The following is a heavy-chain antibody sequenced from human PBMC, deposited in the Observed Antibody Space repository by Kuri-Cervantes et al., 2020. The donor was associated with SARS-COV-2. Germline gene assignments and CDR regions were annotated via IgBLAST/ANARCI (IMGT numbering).Heavy chain of an antibody. J-gene: IGHJ3*02. D-gene: IGHD2-15*01. Sequence: GESLKISCAASGFTFSSYAMSWVRQAPGKGLEWVSAISGSGGSTYYADSVKGRFTISRDDSKNTLYLQMNNLRSEDMALYYCAKMSGDRGGAFEIWGQGTMVTVSS. CDR2: ISGSGGST. CDR1: GFTFSSYA. CDR3: AKMSGDRGGAFEI. V-gene: IGHV3-23*01.